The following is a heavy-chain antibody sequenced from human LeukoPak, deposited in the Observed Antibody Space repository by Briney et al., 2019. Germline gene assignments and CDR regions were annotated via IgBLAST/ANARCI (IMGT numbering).Heavy chain of an antibody. CDR2: INPSGGST. J-gene: IGHJ3*02. V-gene: IGHV1-46*01. Sequence: GASVKVSRKASGYTFTSYYMHWVRQAPGQGLEWMGIINPSGGSTSYAQKFQGRVTMTRDTSTSTVYMELSSLRSEDTAVYYCARAGNCGGDCYLERAFDIWGQGTMVTVSS. D-gene: IGHD2-21*02. CDR1: GYTFTSYY. CDR3: ARAGNCGGDCYLERAFDI.